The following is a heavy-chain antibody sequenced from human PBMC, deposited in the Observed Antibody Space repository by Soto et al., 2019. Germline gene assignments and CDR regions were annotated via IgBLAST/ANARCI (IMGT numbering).Heavy chain of an antibody. J-gene: IGHJ6*02. D-gene: IGHD2-21*02. CDR1: GFSLSTGGVG. V-gene: IGHV2-5*02. CDR3: THSRCGGDCLQSYSSHYYFGMDV. Sequence: QITLMESGPTLVKPTQTLTLTCTFSGFSLSTGGVGVGWIRQPPGKALEWLALIYWDDDKRYSPSLRSRLTITKDTSKNQVVLKMPNMDPVDPATYSCTHSRCGGDCLQSYSSHYYFGMDVWGQGTTVTVSS. CDR2: IYWDDDK.